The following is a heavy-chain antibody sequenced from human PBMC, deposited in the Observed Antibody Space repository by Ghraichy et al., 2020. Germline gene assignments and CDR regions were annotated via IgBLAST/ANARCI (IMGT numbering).Heavy chain of an antibody. CDR3: ATSGGQLVHPPRGEYYYYYGMDV. Sequence: GGSLRLSCAASGFTFSSYAMSWVRQAPGKGLEWVSAISGSGGSTYYADSVKGRFTISRDNSKNTLYLQMNSLRAEDTAVYYCATSGGQLVHPPRGEYYYYYGMDVWGQGTTVTVSS. CDR1: GFTFSSYA. J-gene: IGHJ6*02. V-gene: IGHV3-23*01. CDR2: ISGSGGST. D-gene: IGHD6-13*01.